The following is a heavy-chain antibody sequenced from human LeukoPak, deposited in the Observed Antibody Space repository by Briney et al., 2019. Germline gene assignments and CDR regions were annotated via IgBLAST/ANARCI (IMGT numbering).Heavy chain of an antibody. CDR2: INPNSGGT. J-gene: IGHJ4*02. D-gene: IGHD3-10*01. V-gene: IGHV1-2*06. CDR1: GYTFTGYY. Sequence: ASVKVSCKASGYTFTGYYMHWVRQAPGQGLEWMGRINPNSGGTNYAQKFQGRVTMTRGTSISTAYMELSRLRSDDTAVHYCAREYYYGSGSYFHWGQGTLVTVSS. CDR3: AREYYYGSGSYFH.